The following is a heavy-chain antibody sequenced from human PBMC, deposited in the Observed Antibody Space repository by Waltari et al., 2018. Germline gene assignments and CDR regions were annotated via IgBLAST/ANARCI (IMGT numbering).Heavy chain of an antibody. V-gene: IGHV4-34*02. CDR1: GGSLSGYY. J-gene: IGHJ5*02. D-gene: IGHD6-13*01. CDR2: IDHGGVT. CDR3: AREQQLVLGRSGMFDP. Sequence: QVRLQQWGAGLLKPSETLSLTCAVYGGSLSGYYWNWIRHSPGKGLEWIGEIDHGGVTNYNPSLKSRVPISIDKSKNQCSLKMTSVTAADTAVDYCAREQQLVLGRSGMFDPWGRGTPVTVSS.